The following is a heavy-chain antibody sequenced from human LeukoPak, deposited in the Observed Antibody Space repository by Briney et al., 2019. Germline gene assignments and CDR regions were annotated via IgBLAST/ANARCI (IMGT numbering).Heavy chain of an antibody. J-gene: IGHJ4*02. Sequence: TGGSLRLSCAASGFTLSTYSINWVRQAPGKGVEGVSSISGSSSYIYYADSVKGRFTISRDNAKNSLYLQMNSLRAEDTAVYYCARDYYGDYSLDYWGQGTLVTVSS. D-gene: IGHD4-17*01. CDR3: ARDYYGDYSLDY. CDR1: GFTLSTYS. CDR2: ISGSSSYI. V-gene: IGHV3-21*01.